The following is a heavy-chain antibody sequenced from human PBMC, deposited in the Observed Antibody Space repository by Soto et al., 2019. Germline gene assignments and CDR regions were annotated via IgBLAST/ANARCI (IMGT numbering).Heavy chain of an antibody. CDR1: GFTFSSYA. CDR2: ISGSGGST. V-gene: IGHV3-23*01. Sequence: HPGGSLRLSCAASGFTFSSYAMSWVRQAPGKGLEWVSAISGSGGSTYYADSVKGRITISRDNSKNTLYLQMNSVRAEDTAVYYCAKAIVVVVATLFDSWGQGTLVTVSS. CDR3: AKAIVVVVATLFDS. J-gene: IGHJ5*01. D-gene: IGHD2-15*01.